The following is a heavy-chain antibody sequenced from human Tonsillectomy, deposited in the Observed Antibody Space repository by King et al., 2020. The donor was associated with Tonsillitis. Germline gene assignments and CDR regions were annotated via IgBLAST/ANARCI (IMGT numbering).Heavy chain of an antibody. CDR3: ARWGSMTSLDH. D-gene: IGHD3-10*01. V-gene: IGHV4-4*07. CDR2: ISISGTT. CDR1: GDSIRDYQ. J-gene: IGHJ4*02. Sequence: VQLQESGPGLVKPSETLSLSCAVSGDSIRDYQWNWLRQPAGKGLEWIGRISISGTTNHNPSFKGRVTLSLDTSKNQFSLNLRSVTAADTAIYYCARWGSMTSLDHWGQGILVTVSS.